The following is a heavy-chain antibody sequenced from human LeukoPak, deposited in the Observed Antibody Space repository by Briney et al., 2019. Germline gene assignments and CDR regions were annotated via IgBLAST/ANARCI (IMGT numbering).Heavy chain of an antibody. CDR2: IYHSGST. V-gene: IGHV4-30-2*01. Sequence: SETLSLTCTVSGGSISSGGYYWSWIRQPPGKGLEWIGYIYHSGSTYYNPSLKSRVTTSVDRSKNQFSLKLSSVTAADTAVYYCARDSLVPADSYYYYYYMDVWGKGTTVTVSS. CDR3: ARDSLVPADSYYYYYYMDV. CDR1: GGSISSGGYY. J-gene: IGHJ6*03. D-gene: IGHD2-2*01.